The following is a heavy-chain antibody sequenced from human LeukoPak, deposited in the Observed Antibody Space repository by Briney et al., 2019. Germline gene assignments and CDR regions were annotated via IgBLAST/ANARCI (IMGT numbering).Heavy chain of an antibody. D-gene: IGHD5-18*01. CDR3: ARGGTYRYGSSDY. CDR1: GYSFTSYW. Sequence: GESLKISCKGSGYSFTSYWIGWVRQMPGKGLEWMGIIHPGDSATKYSPSFQDQVTMSFDESTTTAYLQWSSLRASDSAIYYCARGGTYRYGSSDYWGQGTLVTVSS. J-gene: IGHJ4*02. V-gene: IGHV5-51*01. CDR2: IHPGDSAT.